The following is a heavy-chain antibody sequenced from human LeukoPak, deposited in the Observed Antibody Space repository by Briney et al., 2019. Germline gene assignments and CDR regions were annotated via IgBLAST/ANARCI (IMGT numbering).Heavy chain of an antibody. Sequence: SETLSLTCTVSGGSISSGDYYWSWIRQPPGKGLEWIGYIYYSGSTYYNPSLKSRVTISVDTSKNQFSLKLSSVTAADTAVYYCAINVATMARAFDIWGQGTMVTVSS. D-gene: IGHD3-10*01. V-gene: IGHV4-30-4*01. CDR1: GGSISSGDYY. CDR2: IYYSGST. J-gene: IGHJ3*02. CDR3: AINVATMARAFDI.